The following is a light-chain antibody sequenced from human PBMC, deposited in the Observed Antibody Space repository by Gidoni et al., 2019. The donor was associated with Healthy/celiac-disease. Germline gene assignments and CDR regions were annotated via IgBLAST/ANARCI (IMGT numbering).Light chain of an antibody. V-gene: IGKV3-15*01. CDR3: QQYNNWPYT. CDR1: QSVSSN. J-gene: IGKJ2*01. Sequence: EIVMTQSPATLSVSPGERATLSCRASQSVSSNLAWYQQKPGQAPRLLIYGASTRATGSPARFRGSGSGTEFTLPISRLQSEDFSVYYCQQYNNWPYTFGQGTQLEIK. CDR2: GAS.